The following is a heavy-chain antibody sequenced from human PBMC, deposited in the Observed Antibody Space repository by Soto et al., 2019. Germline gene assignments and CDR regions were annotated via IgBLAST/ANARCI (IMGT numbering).Heavy chain of an antibody. CDR2: IYYSGST. V-gene: IGHV4-61*01. J-gene: IGHJ4*02. Sequence: SETLSLTCTVSGGSVSSGSYYWSWIRQPPGKGLEWIGYIYYSGSTNYNPSLKSRVTISVDTSKNQFSLKLSSVTAADTAVYYCARGRGAEAENYWGQGNLVTVSS. CDR1: GGSVSSGSYY. D-gene: IGHD6-13*01. CDR3: ARGRGAEAENY.